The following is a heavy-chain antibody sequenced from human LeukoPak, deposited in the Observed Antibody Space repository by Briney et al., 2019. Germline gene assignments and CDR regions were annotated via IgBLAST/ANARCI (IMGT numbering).Heavy chain of an antibody. CDR1: GFTFTDYY. CDR2: INPISGGT. J-gene: IGHJ4*02. V-gene: IGHV1-2*02. D-gene: IGHD1-26*01. Sequence: ASLKVSCKASGFTFTDYYMHWVRQAPGQGLEWMGWINPISGGTVYAQEFQGRVTMTRDTSINTAYMELSRLTSDDTAVYYCAREAQTSGSYPDYWGQGTLVTVSS. CDR3: AREAQTSGSYPDY.